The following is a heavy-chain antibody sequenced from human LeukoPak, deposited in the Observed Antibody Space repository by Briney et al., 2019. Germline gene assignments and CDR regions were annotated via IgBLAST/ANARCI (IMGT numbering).Heavy chain of an antibody. D-gene: IGHD2/OR15-2a*01. Sequence: GRSLRISCAASGNYWMHWVRQAPGKGLVWVSHINSDGSWTSYADSVKGRFTISKDNAKNTVYLQMNNLRAEDTAVYYCVSFYEAYWGRGTLVTVSS. J-gene: IGHJ4*02. CDR2: INSDGSWT. CDR1: GNYW. CDR3: VSFYEAY. V-gene: IGHV3-74*01.